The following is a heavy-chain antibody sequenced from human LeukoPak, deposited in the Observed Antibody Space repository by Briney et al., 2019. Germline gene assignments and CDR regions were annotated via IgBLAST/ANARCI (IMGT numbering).Heavy chain of an antibody. J-gene: IGHJ3*02. CDR2: IYYSGST. CDR3: ARDLQRHDAFDI. CDR1: GGSISSYY. V-gene: IGHV4-59*01. Sequence: SETLSLTCTVSGGSISSYYWSWIRQPPGKGLEWIGYIYYSGSTNYNPSLKSRVTISVDTAKNQFSLKLTSAIAADTAVYYCARDLQRHDAFDIWGQGTMVTVSS.